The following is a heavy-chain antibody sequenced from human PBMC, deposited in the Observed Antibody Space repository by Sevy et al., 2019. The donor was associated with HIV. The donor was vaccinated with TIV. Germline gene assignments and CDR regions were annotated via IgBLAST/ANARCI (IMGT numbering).Heavy chain of an antibody. CDR1: GFTFSSYG. CDR2: IWYDGSNK. V-gene: IGHV3-33*01. CDR3: ARDLSGVDTAMGYYYYGMDV. Sequence: GGSLRLSCAASGFTFSSYGMHWVRQAPGKGLEWVAVIWYDGSNKYYADSVKGRFTISRDNSKNTLYLRMNSLRAEDTAVYYCARDLSGVDTAMGYYYYGMDVWGQGTTVTVSS. D-gene: IGHD5-18*01. J-gene: IGHJ6*02.